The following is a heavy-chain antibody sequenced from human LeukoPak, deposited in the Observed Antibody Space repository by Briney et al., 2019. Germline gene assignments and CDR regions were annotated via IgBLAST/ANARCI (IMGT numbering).Heavy chain of an antibody. D-gene: IGHD3-3*01. V-gene: IGHV3-23*01. Sequence: GGSLRLSCAASGFTFSSYAMSWVRQAPGKGLEWVSAISGSRGSTYCTDSVKGRFTISRDNSKNTLYLQMNSLRAEDTAVYYCARDCAGITIFGVFDYWGQGTLVTVSS. J-gene: IGHJ4*02. CDR3: ARDCAGITIFGVFDY. CDR2: ISGSRGST. CDR1: GFTFSSYA.